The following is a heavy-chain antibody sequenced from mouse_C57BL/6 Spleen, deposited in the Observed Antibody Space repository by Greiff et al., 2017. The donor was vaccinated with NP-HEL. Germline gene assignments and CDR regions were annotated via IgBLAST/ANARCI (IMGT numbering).Heavy chain of an antibody. CDR3: ARSIYYFDD. CDR2: IDPSDSYT. CDR1: GYTFTSYW. V-gene: IGHV1-69*01. J-gene: IGHJ2*01. D-gene: IGHD2-3*01. Sequence: QVQLQQPGAELVMPGASVKLSCKASGYTFTSYWMHWVKQRPGQGLEWIGEIDPSDSYTNYNQKFKGKSTLTVDKSSSTAYMQLSSLTSEDSAVYYCARSIYYFDDWGQGTTLTVSS.